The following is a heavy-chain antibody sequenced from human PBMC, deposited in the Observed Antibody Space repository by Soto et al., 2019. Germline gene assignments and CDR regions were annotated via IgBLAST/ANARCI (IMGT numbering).Heavy chain of an antibody. Sequence: GASVKVSCKASGYTFTDYFLHWVRQAPGQGLDWLGWINPNSGVTRSTQRFLGRVTMTRDTSISTAYMELRGLTSDDTAIYYCARAAPAITYSGMDVWGQGTTVTVS. CDR2: INPNSGVT. V-gene: IGHV1-2*02. D-gene: IGHD3-10*01. CDR3: ARAAPAITYSGMDV. J-gene: IGHJ6*02. CDR1: GYTFTDYF.